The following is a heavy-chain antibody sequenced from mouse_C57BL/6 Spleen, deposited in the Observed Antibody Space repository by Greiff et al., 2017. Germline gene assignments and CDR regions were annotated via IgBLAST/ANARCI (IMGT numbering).Heavy chain of an antibody. J-gene: IGHJ4*01. Sequence: EVQLVESGGDLVKPGGSLKLSCAASGFTFSSYGMSWVRQTPDKRLEWVATISSGGSYTYYPDSVKGRFTISRDNAKNTLYLQMSSLKSEDTAMDYCAISGNYEDAMDYWGQGTSVTVSS. D-gene: IGHD2-1*01. CDR1: GFTFSSYG. V-gene: IGHV5-6*01. CDR2: ISSGGSYT. CDR3: AISGNYEDAMDY.